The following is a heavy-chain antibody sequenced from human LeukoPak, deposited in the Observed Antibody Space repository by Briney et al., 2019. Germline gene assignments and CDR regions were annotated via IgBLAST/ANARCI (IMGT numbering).Heavy chain of an antibody. Sequence: AGGSLRLSCAASGFTFSTYWMSWARQAPGKGLEWVANIKQDGSEKYYVDSVKGRFTISRDNAKNSLYLQMNSLRAEDTVMYYCARDSAGNDYWGQGTLVTVSS. J-gene: IGHJ4*02. V-gene: IGHV3-7*01. D-gene: IGHD6-13*01. CDR1: GFTFSTYW. CDR3: ARDSAGNDY. CDR2: IKQDGSEK.